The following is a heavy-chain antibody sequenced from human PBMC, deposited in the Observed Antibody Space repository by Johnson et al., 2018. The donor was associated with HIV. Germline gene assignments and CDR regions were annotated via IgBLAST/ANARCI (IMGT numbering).Heavy chain of an antibody. V-gene: IGHV3-13*01. CDR2: IGTAGDT. J-gene: IGHJ3*02. D-gene: IGHD6-13*01. Sequence: MQLVESGGGLVQPGGSLRLSCAASGFTFSSYDMHWVRQATGKGLEWVSAIGTAGDTYYPGSVKGRFTISRENAKNSLYLQMNSLRAGDTAVYYCARSLSSSCYEGAFDICRQGTMVTVSS. CDR1: GFTFSSYD. CDR3: ARSLSSSCYEGAFDI.